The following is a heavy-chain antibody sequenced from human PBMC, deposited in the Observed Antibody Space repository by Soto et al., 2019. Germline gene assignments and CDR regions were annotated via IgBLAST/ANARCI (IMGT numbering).Heavy chain of an antibody. D-gene: IGHD6-13*01. J-gene: IGHJ4*02. CDR1: GFTFSSYW. Sequence: GGSLRLSCAASGFTFSSYWMSWVRQAPGKGLEWVANIKQDGSEKYYVDSVKGRFTISRDNAKNSLYLQMNSLRAEDTAVYYCARGPLRGIAAAGSYWGQGTLVTVSS. CDR2: IKQDGSEK. V-gene: IGHV3-7*01. CDR3: ARGPLRGIAAAGSY.